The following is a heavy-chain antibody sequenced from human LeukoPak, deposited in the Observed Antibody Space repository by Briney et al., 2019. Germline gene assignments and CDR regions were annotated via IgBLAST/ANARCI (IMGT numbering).Heavy chain of an antibody. Sequence: GGSLRLSCAASGFTFSSYTMNWVRQAPGKGLEWVGRIKSKSDGGTTDYAAPVKGRFTISRDDSKNTLYLQMNSLKTEDTAVYYCTTVIRDSSGYPRVRTFDYWGQGTLVTVSS. D-gene: IGHD3-22*01. V-gene: IGHV3-15*07. CDR1: GFTFSSYT. CDR3: TTVIRDSSGYPRVRTFDY. CDR2: IKSKSDGGTT. J-gene: IGHJ4*02.